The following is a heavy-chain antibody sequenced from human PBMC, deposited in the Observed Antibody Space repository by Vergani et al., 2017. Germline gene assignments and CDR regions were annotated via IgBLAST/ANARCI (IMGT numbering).Heavy chain of an antibody. CDR1: GGSFRGYY. D-gene: IGHD3-10*01. V-gene: IGHV4-34*01. CDR3: ARGQYYGSGSYDKWGYYYYGMDG. Sequence: QVQLQQWGAGLLKPSETLSLTCAVYGGSFRGYYWSWIRQPPGKGLEWIGEINPSGSTNYNPSLKSRVTISVDTSKNQFSLKLSSVTAADTAVYYCARGQYYGSGSYDKWGYYYYGMDGWGEGTTVTVSS. CDR2: INPSGST. J-gene: IGHJ6*04.